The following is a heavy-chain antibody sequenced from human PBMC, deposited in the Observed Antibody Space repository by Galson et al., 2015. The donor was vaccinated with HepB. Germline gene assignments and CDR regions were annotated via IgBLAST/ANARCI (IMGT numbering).Heavy chain of an antibody. D-gene: IGHD3-10*01. Sequence: SLRLSCAASGFTFSGSAMHWVRQASGKGLEWVGRIRSKANSYATAYAASAKGRFTISRDDSKNTAYLQMNSLKTEDTAVYYCTRHRTRWFGELAPVYGMDVWGQGTTVTVSS. CDR2: IRSKANSYAT. CDR3: TRHRTRWFGELAPVYGMDV. V-gene: IGHV3-73*01. J-gene: IGHJ6*02. CDR1: GFTFSGSA.